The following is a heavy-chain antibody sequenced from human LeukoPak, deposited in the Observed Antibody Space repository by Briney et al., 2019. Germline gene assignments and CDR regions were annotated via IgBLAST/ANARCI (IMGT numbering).Heavy chain of an antibody. D-gene: IGHD6-19*01. Sequence: GGSLTLSCAASGFTFSSYWMSWVRQAPGKGLEWVANIKLDGSEKYYVDSVKGRFTISRDNAKNSLYLQMNSLRAEDTAVYYCAREAVAGTSRGRYYSDYWGQGTLVTASS. CDR1: GFTFSSYW. CDR2: IKLDGSEK. J-gene: IGHJ4*02. CDR3: AREAVAGTSRGRYYSDY. V-gene: IGHV3-7*04.